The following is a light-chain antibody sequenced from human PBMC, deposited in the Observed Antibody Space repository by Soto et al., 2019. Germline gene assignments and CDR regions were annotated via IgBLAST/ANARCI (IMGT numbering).Light chain of an antibody. V-gene: IGLV1-40*01. CDR2: DNT. CDR3: QFFDSLSGSVV. CDR1: TSN. J-gene: IGLJ3*02. Sequence: QSVLTQTPSVSGAPGQTVTISCTGTTSNVNWYQQLPGTAPNLLIFDNTNRPSGVPDRFSGSKSDTSASLAITGLQAEDEADYYCQFFDSLSGSVVFGGGTKVTVL.